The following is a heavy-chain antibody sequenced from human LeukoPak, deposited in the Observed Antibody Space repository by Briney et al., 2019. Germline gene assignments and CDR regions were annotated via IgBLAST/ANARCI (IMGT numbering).Heavy chain of an antibody. CDR1: GFTFSSYS. Sequence: GGSLRLSCAASGFTFSSYSMNWVRQAPGKGLEWVSSISSSSSYIYYADSVKGRFTISRNNAKNSLYLQMNSLRAEDTAVYYCARDHGYYDSSGWGQGTLVTVSS. CDR3: ARDHGYYDSSG. D-gene: IGHD3-22*01. CDR2: ISSSSSYI. J-gene: IGHJ4*02. V-gene: IGHV3-21*01.